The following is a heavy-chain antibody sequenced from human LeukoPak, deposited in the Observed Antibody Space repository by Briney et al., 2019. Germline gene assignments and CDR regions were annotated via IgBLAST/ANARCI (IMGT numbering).Heavy chain of an antibody. J-gene: IGHJ4*02. D-gene: IGHD3-16*01. CDR3: AKVPHSWGLFDS. Sequence: GGSLRLSCAASEFTFSTYWMHWVRQAPGKGLEWVAFIRDDGSTRYYADSVKGRFTVSRDNSKNTLYLQMDSLRTEDTAVYYCAKVPHSWGLFDSWGQGTLVTVSS. V-gene: IGHV3-30*02. CDR2: IRDDGSTR. CDR1: EFTFSTYW.